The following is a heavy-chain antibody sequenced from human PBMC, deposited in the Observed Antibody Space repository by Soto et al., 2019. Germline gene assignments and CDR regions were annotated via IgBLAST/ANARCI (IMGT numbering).Heavy chain of an antibody. CDR2: IYYSGST. J-gene: IGHJ4*02. V-gene: IGHV4-31*03. Sequence: SETLSLTCTVSGGSISSGGYYWSWIRQHPGKGLEWIGYIYYSGSTYYNPSLKSRVTISVDTSKNQFSLKLSSVTAADTAVYYCARGTSKGYCISTSCPTFFDYWGQGTLVTVSS. CDR1: GGSISSGGYY. CDR3: ARGTSKGYCISTSCPTFFDY. D-gene: IGHD2-2*01.